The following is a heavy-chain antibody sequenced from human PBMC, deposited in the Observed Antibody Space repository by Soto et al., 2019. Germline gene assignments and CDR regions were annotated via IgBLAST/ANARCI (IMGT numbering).Heavy chain of an antibody. CDR3: ARDPRWNYLPYYYYYSGMDV. J-gene: IGHJ6*02. CDR1: GGSISSSNW. CDR2: IYHSGST. D-gene: IGHD1-7*01. Sequence: SETLSLTCAVSGGSISSSNWWSWVRQPPGKGLEWIGEIYHSGSTNYNPSLKSRVTISVDKSKNQFSLKLSSVTAADTAVYYCARDPRWNYLPYYYYYSGMDVWGQGTTVTVSS. V-gene: IGHV4-4*02.